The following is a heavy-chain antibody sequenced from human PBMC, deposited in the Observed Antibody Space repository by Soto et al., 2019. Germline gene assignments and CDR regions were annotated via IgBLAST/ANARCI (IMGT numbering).Heavy chain of an antibody. Sequence: EVQLLESGGGLMQPGGSLRLSCAASGFTFSIYAMGWVRQAPGKGLEWVSAIDAGGGGTYYADSVKGRVTISRDNSKNTLYLQMNHLSTEDTPHYYCAKDRVPNGSSGYYSSLLDHWGQGTLVAVSS. CDR2: IDAGGGGT. CDR1: GFTFSIYA. V-gene: IGHV3-23*01. J-gene: IGHJ4*02. CDR3: AKDRVPNGSSGYYSSLLDH. D-gene: IGHD3-22*01.